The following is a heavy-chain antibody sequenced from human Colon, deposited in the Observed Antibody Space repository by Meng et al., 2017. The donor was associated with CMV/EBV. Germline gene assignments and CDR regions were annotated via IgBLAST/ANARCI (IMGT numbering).Heavy chain of an antibody. D-gene: IGHD1/OR15-1a*01. CDR2: IYYSGST. J-gene: IGHJ4*02. CDR3: ARATRITTTGTRVFDY. Sequence: GSLRLSCTVSGGSIRSTRFYWGWIRQPPGKGPEWIGSIYYSGSTYYNPSLQSRVTISLDTSTNQFSLRLSSITAADTAVYYCARATRITTTGTRVFDYWGQGTLVTVSS. V-gene: IGHV4-39*07. CDR1: GGSIRSTRFY.